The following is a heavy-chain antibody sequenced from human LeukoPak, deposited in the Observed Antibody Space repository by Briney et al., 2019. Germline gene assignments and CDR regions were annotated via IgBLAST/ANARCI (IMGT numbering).Heavy chain of an antibody. CDR1: GFTFSDYY. CDR3: AKDGTNYGLGTSFDN. Sequence: GGSLRLSCAASGFTFSDYYMSWIRQTPRKGLEWLAYISSSGSSIDYADSVKGRFTVSRDNGKNSLFLQLNSLGAGDSAVFYCAKDGTNYGLGTSFDNWGQGTLVTVSS. J-gene: IGHJ4*02. D-gene: IGHD3-10*01. V-gene: IGHV3-11*01. CDR2: ISSSGSSI.